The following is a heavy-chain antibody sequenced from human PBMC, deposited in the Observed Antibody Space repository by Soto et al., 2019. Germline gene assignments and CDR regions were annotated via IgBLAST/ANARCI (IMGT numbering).Heavy chain of an antibody. CDR1: GGSVSSGSYY. CDR2: IYYSGST. J-gene: IGHJ4*02. Sequence: QVQLQESGPGLVKPSETLSLTCTVSGGSVSSGSYYWSWIRQPPGKGLGWIGYIYYSGSTNYNPSLKSRVTISVDTSKNQFSLKLSSVTAADTAVYYCARALEGVAARVDYWGQGTLVTVSS. V-gene: IGHV4-61*01. CDR3: ARALEGVAARVDY. D-gene: IGHD6-13*01.